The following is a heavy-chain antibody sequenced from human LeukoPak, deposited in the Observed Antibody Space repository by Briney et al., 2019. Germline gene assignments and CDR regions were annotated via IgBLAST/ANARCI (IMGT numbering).Heavy chain of an antibody. Sequence: PGGSLRLSCAASGSTFSSYSMNWVRQAPGKGLEWVSYISSSSSTIYYADSVKGRFTISRVNAKNSLYLQMNSLRAEDTAVYYCARLYCSGGSCYRDTFDIWGQGTMVTVSS. J-gene: IGHJ3*02. D-gene: IGHD2-15*01. CDR1: GSTFSSYS. V-gene: IGHV3-48*01. CDR3: ARLYCSGGSCYRDTFDI. CDR2: ISSSSSTI.